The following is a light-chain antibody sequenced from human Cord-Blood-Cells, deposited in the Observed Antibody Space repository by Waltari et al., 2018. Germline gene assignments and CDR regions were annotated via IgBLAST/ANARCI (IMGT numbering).Light chain of an antibody. CDR2: EGS. CDR3: CAYAGSSTWV. CDR1: SSDVGSYNI. Sequence: QSALTQPASVSGSPGQSITISCTGTSSDVGSYNIVSWYQQPPGKAPKLMIYEGSKRPSGFSNRFSGSKSGNTASLTISGLQAEDEADYYCCAYAGSSTWVFGGGTKLTVL. V-gene: IGLV2-23*01. J-gene: IGLJ3*02.